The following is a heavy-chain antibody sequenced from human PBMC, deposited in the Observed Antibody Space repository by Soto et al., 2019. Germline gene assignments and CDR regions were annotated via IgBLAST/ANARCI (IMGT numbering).Heavy chain of an antibody. CDR2: SYYSGST. CDR1: GGSISSAAHA. V-gene: IGHV4-30-2*01. Sequence: SETLSLTCAVSGGSISSAAHAWSWIRQPPGKGLEWIGYSYYSGSTYHNPSLKSRVTISVDTPKNQFSLKMWSVTAADTAVYYCARAPWGTRYGMDVWGKGTAGTVSS. D-gene: IGHD7-27*01. J-gene: IGHJ6*04. CDR3: ARAPWGTRYGMDV.